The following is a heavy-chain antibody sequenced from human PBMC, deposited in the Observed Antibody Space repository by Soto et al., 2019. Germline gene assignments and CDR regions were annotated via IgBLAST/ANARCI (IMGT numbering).Heavy chain of an antibody. V-gene: IGHV4-31*03. D-gene: IGHD3-10*01. J-gene: IGHJ3*02. CDR1: GGSISSGGYY. Sequence: QVQLQESGPGLVKPSQTLSLTCTVSGGSISSGGYYWSWIRQHPGKGLEWIGYIYYSGSTYYNPSRKSRVTISVDTSKTQFALKLSSVTAADTAVYYCASRISLYGSGSYYPDAFDIWGQGTMVTVSS. CDR3: ASRISLYGSGSYYPDAFDI. CDR2: IYYSGST.